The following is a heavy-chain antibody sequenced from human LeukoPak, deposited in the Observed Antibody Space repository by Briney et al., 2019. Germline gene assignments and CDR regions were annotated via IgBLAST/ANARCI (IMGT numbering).Heavy chain of an antibody. V-gene: IGHV1-69*13. CDR2: IIPIFGTA. D-gene: IGHD3-22*01. Sequence: SVKVSCKASGGTFSSYAISWVRQAPGQGLEWMGGIIPIFGTANYAQKFQGRVTITADESTSTAYMELSSPGSEDTAVYYCAIHLYSYYDSSGYPPTVGFDPWGQGTLVTVSS. CDR3: AIHLYSYYDSSGYPPTVGFDP. J-gene: IGHJ5*02. CDR1: GGTFSSYA.